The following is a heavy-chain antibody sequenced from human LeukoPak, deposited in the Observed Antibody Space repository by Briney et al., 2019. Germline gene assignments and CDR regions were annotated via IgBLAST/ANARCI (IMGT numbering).Heavy chain of an antibody. V-gene: IGHV4-39*01. Sequence: SETLSLTCTVSGRSISTTSYYWGWLRQPPGKGLEWIVSFLYSGSTYYNPSLKSRVTISADTSKNQFSLNLYSVTAADTAVYYCARLSTFYYYAMDVWGQGTTVTVSS. CDR1: GRSISTTSYY. J-gene: IGHJ6*02. CDR2: FLYSGST. CDR3: ARLSTFYYYAMDV.